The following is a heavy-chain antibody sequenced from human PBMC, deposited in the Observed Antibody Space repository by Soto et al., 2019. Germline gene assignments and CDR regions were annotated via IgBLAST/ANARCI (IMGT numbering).Heavy chain of an antibody. CDR1: GFTFSSTY. CDR2: IKTKADGGTA. V-gene: IGHV3-15*01. J-gene: IGHJ4*01. D-gene: IGHD3-16*01. CDR3: ATDWARRVLHFDH. Sequence: GGSLRLSCAASGFTFSSTYMGWVRQAPGKGLEWLGRIKTKADGGTAEYGVPVKGRFTISRDDSANTLYLQMNSLINEDTAVYYCATDWARRVLHFDHWGRGILVTVSS.